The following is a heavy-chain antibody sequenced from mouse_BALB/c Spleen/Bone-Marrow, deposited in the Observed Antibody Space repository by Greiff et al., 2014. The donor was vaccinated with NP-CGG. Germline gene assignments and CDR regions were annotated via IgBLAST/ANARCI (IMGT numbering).Heavy chain of an antibody. D-gene: IGHD2-14*01. J-gene: IGHJ3*01. CDR3: ARGYDEWFAY. Sequence: EVQLQQSGAELVKPGASVKLSCTASGFNIKDTYMHWVKQRPEKGLEWIGRIDPAIGNTKYDPKFQGQATITADTSSNTAYLQLSSLTSEDTAVYYGARGYDEWFAYWGQGTLVTGSA. CDR2: IDPAIGNT. CDR1: GFNIKDTY. V-gene: IGHV14-3*02.